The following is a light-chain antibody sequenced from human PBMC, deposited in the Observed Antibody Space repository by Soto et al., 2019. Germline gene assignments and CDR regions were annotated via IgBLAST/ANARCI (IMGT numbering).Light chain of an antibody. CDR2: TVS. Sequence: DIHMTQSPSSVSAYVGDRVTITCRASQDISSWLAWYQPKPGKAPNLLIYTVSSLQSGVPSRFSGSGSGTDFTLTISRLQTEEFAPYYCRQANSCPLPVGGGTKVEI. V-gene: IGKV1-12*01. CDR3: RQANSCPLP. CDR1: QDISSW. J-gene: IGKJ4*01.